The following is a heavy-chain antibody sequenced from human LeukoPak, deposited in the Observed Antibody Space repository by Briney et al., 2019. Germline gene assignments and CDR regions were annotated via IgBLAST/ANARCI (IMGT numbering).Heavy chain of an antibody. Sequence: ASVKVSCKASGYTFTDYYMHWVRQAPGQGLEWMAWINPNSGATNYAQKFQGRVTMTKDTSISTAYMELSSLRSDDTAVYYCARGRNYYDSRGSAFDIWGQGTMVTVSS. D-gene: IGHD3-22*01. J-gene: IGHJ3*02. CDR2: INPNSGAT. CDR1: GYTFTDYY. V-gene: IGHV1-2*02. CDR3: ARGRNYYDSRGSAFDI.